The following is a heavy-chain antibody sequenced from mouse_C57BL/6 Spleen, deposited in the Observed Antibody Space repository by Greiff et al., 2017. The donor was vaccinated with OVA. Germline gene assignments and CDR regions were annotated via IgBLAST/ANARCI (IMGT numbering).Heavy chain of an antibody. D-gene: IGHD1-1*01. V-gene: IGHV14-3*01. J-gene: IGHJ4*01. Sequence: VQLQQSVAELVRPGASVKLSCTASGFNIKNTYMHWVKQRPEQGLEWIGRIDPANGNTKYAPKFQGKATITADTSSNTAYLQLSSLTSEDTAIYYCARSGFTTVVADYYAMDYWGQGTSVTVSS. CDR2: IDPANGNT. CDR3: ARSGFTTVVADYYAMDY. CDR1: GFNIKNTY.